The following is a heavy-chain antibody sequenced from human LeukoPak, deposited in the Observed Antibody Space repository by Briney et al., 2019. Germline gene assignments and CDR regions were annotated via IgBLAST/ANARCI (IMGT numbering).Heavy chain of an antibody. CDR2: ISSSSYI. J-gene: IGHJ4*02. V-gene: IGHV3-21*01. Sequence: GGSLRLSCAASGFTFSSYSMNWVRQAPGKGLEWVSSISSSSYIYYADSVKGRFTISRDNAKNSLYLQMNSLRAEDTAVYYCARGGPNYYDSSGYYYYFDYWGQGTLVTVSS. CDR1: GFTFSSYS. D-gene: IGHD3-22*01. CDR3: ARGGPNYYDSSGYYYYFDY.